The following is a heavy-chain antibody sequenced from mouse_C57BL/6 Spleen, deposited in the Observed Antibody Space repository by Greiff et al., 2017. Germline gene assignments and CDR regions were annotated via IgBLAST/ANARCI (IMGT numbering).Heavy chain of an antibody. CDR3: ACITSVVAHFDY. Sequence: QVQLQQPGAELVKPGASVKLSCKASGYTFTSYWMQWVKQRPGQGLEWIGEIDPSDSYTNYNQKFKGKATLTVDTSSSTAYLQLSSLTSEDAAVYDYACITSVVAHFDYWGQGTTLTVSS. V-gene: IGHV1-50*01. CDR2: IDPSDSYT. D-gene: IGHD1-1*01. J-gene: IGHJ2*01. CDR1: GYTFTSYW.